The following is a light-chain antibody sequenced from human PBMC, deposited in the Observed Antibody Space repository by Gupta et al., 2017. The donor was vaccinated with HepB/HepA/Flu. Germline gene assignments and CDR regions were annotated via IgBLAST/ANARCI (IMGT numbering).Light chain of an antibody. CDR2: ATS. J-gene: IGKJ2*01. V-gene: IGKV3-20*01. CDR1: QRVHTAH. Sequence: EIVLTQSPGTLSLSPGERATLSCRASQRVHTAHSAWYKQRPGQAPRLIIYATSSRATVIPDRLSGSGDTKYFTPTSNRQGDEYAALYSRQNDNTASIFGEGTKVAIK. CDR3: QNDNTASI.